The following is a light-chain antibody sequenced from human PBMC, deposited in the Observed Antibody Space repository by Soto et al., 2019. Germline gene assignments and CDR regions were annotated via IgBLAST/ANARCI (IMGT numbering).Light chain of an antibody. Sequence: QSALTQPPSASGSPGQSVTISCTGTSSDVGGYNYVSWYQQHPGKAPELMIYEVTKRPSGVPDRFSGSKSGNTASLTVSGLQAEDEADYYCCSYAGSNNLGVLFGGGTKLTVL. J-gene: IGLJ2*01. CDR1: SSDVGGYNY. CDR3: CSYAGSNNLGVL. CDR2: EVT. V-gene: IGLV2-8*01.